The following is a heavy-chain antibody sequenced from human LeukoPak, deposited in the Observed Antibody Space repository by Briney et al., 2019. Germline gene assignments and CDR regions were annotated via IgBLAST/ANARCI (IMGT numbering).Heavy chain of an antibody. D-gene: IGHD4-17*01. CDR1: GFTVSSNY. V-gene: IGHV3-53*01. CDR2: IYSGGST. J-gene: IGHJ4*02. Sequence: GGSLRLSRAASGFTVSSNYMSWVRQAPGKGLEWVSVIYSGGSTYYADSVKGRFTISRDNSKNTLYLQMNSLRAEDTAVYYCGCYGAFFDYWGQGTLVTVSS. CDR3: GCYGAFFDY.